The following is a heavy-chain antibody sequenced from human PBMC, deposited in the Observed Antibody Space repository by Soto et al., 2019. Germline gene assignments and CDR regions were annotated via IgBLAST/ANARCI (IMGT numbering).Heavy chain of an antibody. V-gene: IGHV1-46*01. D-gene: IGHD3-10*01. Sequence: QAQLVQSGAEVKKPGASANISCKASGYTFTRYNIHWVRQAPGQGLEWMGIIDTRGGSADYTQRFQGRVYMTRATSTGTVYMELSSLGSEDTAVYYCARDLPRDLVRGSFDIWGQGTMVTVSS. CDR2: IDTRGGSA. J-gene: IGHJ3*02. CDR1: GYTFTRYN. CDR3: ARDLPRDLVRGSFDI.